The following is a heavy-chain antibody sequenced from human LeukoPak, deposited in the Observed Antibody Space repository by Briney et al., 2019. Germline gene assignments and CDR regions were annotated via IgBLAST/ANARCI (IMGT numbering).Heavy chain of an antibody. CDR1: GYTFTDFY. V-gene: IGHV1-69-2*01. J-gene: IGHJ4*02. D-gene: IGHD5-24*01. Sequence: GASVKVSCKASGYTFTDFYMHWVQQAPGKGLEWMGRVDPEDGKTIYAEKFQDRVTITADTSTDTAFMELSSLKSEDTAVYYCATSTVGDGYNYGWGQGTLVTVLS. CDR2: VDPEDGKT. CDR3: ATSTVGDGYNYG.